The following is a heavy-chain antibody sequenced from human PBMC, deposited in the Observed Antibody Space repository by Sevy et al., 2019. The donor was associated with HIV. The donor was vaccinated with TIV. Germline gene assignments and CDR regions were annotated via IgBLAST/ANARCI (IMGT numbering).Heavy chain of an antibody. Sequence: GGSLRLSCAASGFTFSSYWMHWVRQAPGKGLVWVSRINSDGSSTSYADSVKGRFTISRDNAKNTLYLQMNSLRAEDTAVYYCAGGKPVRELRFLEWVMDVWGQGTTVTVSS. CDR3: AGGKPVRELRFLEWVMDV. J-gene: IGHJ6*02. D-gene: IGHD3-3*01. V-gene: IGHV3-74*01. CDR1: GFTFSSYW. CDR2: INSDGSST.